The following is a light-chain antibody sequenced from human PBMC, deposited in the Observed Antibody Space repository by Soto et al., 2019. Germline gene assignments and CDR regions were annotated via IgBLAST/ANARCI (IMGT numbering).Light chain of an antibody. CDR2: GTA. V-gene: IGKV3D-15*01. CDR1: QSVSSK. J-gene: IGKJ5*01. Sequence: ETVMTQSPATLSLSPGERATLSCMSSQSVSSKLAWYQKKPGQAPRLLFYGTATRATGIPARFCGSGSGTELTLSISSLQPEDFAVYYCQQYNNWPPITFGQGTRLEI. CDR3: QQYNNWPPIT.